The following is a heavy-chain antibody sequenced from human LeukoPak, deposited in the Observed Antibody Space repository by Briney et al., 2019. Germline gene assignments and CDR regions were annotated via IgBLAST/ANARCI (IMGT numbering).Heavy chain of an antibody. CDR2: IKTDGGEK. D-gene: IGHD2-21*01. CDR3: ARDNYSYRLDL. Sequence: PGGSLRLSCAASGFTFSSYWMSWVRQAPGKGLEWVANIKTDGGEKIYVDSLKGRFTISRDNAKNSLYLHMNSLRAEDTAIYYCARDNYSYRLDLWGQGTLVTVSS. V-gene: IGHV3-7*03. CDR1: GFTFSSYW. J-gene: IGHJ5*02.